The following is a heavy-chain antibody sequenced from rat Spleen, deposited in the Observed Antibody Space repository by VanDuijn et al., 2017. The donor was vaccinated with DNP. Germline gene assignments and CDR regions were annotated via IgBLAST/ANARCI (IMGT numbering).Heavy chain of an antibody. J-gene: IGHJ2*01. CDR2: ISASGGNT. CDR1: GFTFSDYN. V-gene: IGHV5-25*01. CDR3: ARPDH. Sequence: EVQLVETGGGLVQPGRSLKLSCAASGFTFSDYNMAWVRQAPKKGLEWVATISASGGNTYYRDSVKGRFTISRDNTKSTLFLQVDSLRSEDTATYYCARPDHWGQGVMVTVSS.